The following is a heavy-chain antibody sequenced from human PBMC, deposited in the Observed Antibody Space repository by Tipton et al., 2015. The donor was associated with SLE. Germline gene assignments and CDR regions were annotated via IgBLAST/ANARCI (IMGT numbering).Heavy chain of an antibody. CDR2: IYYSGST. D-gene: IGHD5-24*01. V-gene: IGHV4-61*08. CDR3: AREVNGYPNPDAFDI. Sequence: TLSLTCTVSGGSISSGGYYWSWIRQHPGKGLEWIGYIYYSGSTNYNPSLKSRVTISVDTSKNQFSLKLSSVTAADTAVYYCAREVNGYPNPDAFDIWGQGTMVTVSS. J-gene: IGHJ3*02. CDR1: GGSISSGGYY.